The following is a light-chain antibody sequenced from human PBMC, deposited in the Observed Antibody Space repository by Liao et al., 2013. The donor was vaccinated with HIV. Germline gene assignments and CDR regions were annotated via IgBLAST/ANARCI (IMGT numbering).Light chain of an antibody. CDR3: QTWDSSTVV. V-gene: IGLV3-1*01. CDR1: RLGDKY. J-gene: IGLJ3*02. Sequence: SYELTQPPSVSVSPGQTVSIMCSGERLGDKYASWYQQKPGQSPVLVIYEDDKRPSGIPERFSGSNSGDTATLTISGAQALDEADYYCQTWDSSTVVFGGGTKLTVL. CDR2: EDD.